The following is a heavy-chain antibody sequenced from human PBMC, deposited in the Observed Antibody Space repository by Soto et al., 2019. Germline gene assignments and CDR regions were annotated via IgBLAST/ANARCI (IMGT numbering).Heavy chain of an antibody. CDR3: ARGLAPQSVFAFDV. J-gene: IGHJ3*01. CDR2: TYWNGDE. CDR1: GFSLSTSGVG. D-gene: IGHD6-6*01. Sequence: FTLKESGPTLVRPTQTLTLTCYFSGFSLSTSGVGVGWISQPPGEALQLLAHTYWNGDEHYRPSLKNRLSITEDTSRNQVVLTVTNMGPVDTAVYFCARGLAPQSVFAFDVWGQGTVVTVTS. V-gene: IGHV2-5*01.